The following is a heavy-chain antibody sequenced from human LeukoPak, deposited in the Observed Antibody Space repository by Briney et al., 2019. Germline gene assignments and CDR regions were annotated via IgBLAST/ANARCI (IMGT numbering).Heavy chain of an antibody. CDR1: EFSVGSNY. CDR2: IYSGGST. Sequence: GGSLRLSCAASEFSVGSNYMTWVRQAPGKGLEWVSLIYSGGSTYYADSVKGRFTISRDNSKNTLYLQMNSLRAEDTALYYCARALVGATPPYYYYYMDVWGKGTTVTVSS. D-gene: IGHD1-26*01. V-gene: IGHV3-66*01. J-gene: IGHJ6*03. CDR3: ARALVGATPPYYYYYMDV.